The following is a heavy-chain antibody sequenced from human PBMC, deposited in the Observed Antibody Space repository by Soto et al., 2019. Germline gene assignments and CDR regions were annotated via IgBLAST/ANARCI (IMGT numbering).Heavy chain of an antibody. CDR2: IYYGGST. D-gene: IGHD3-10*01. J-gene: IGHJ4*02. CDR1: GASVSSYNYY. CDR3: ATRSPPLRFGELFNPDY. V-gene: IGHV4-39*01. Sequence: SETLSLTCTVSGASVSSYNYYWGWIRQPPGKGLEWIGGIYYGGSTYHNPSLKSRITISVDTSKNQFSLKLSSVTTADTAVYYCATRSPPLRFGELFNPDYWGLGTLVTVSS.